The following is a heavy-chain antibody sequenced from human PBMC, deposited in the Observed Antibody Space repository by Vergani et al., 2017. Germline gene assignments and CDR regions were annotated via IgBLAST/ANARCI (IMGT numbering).Heavy chain of an antibody. V-gene: IGHV3-33*06. CDR3: AKDPGDSDRAVAGN. Sequence: QVQLVESGGGVVQPGRSLRLSCAASGFTFSSYGMHWVRQAPGKGLEWVAVIWYDGSNKYYADSVKGRFTISRDNSKNTLYLQMNSLRAADTAVYYCAKDPGDSDRAVAGNWGQGTLVTVSS. J-gene: IGHJ4*02. D-gene: IGHD6-19*01. CDR1: GFTFSSYG. CDR2: IWYDGSNK.